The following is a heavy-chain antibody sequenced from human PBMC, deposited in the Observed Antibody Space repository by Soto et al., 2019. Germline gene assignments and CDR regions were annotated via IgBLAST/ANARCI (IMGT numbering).Heavy chain of an antibody. D-gene: IGHD3-22*01. CDR2: ISYDGSNK. Sequence: PGGSLRLSCAASGFTFSSYGMHWVRQAPGKGLEWVAVISYDGSNKYYADSVKGRFTISRDNSKDTLYLQMNSLRAEDTAVYYCAKDLIYYYDSSGPFDYWGQGTLVTVSS. CDR3: AKDLIYYYDSSGPFDY. J-gene: IGHJ4*02. CDR1: GFTFSSYG. V-gene: IGHV3-30*18.